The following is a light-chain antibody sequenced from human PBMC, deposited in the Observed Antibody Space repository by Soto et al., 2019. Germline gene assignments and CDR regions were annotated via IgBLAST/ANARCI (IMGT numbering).Light chain of an antibody. CDR3: QQFGSPPQT. J-gene: IGKJ2*01. V-gene: IGKV3-15*01. CDR1: QSVSSN. Sequence: EIVMTQSPATLSVSPGERATLSCRASQSVSSNLAWYQQKPGQAPRLLIYGASTRATGIPARFSGSGSGTDFTLIISRLEPEDFAVYYCQQFGSPPQTFGQGTKLEIK. CDR2: GAS.